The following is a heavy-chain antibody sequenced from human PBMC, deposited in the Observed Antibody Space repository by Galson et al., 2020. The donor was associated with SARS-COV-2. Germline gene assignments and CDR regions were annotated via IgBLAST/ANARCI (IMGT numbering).Heavy chain of an antibody. J-gene: IGHJ5*02. V-gene: IGHV1-24*01. Sequence: ASVKVSCKVSGYTLTELSMHWVRQAPGKGLEWMGGFDPEDGETIYAQKFQGRVTMTEDTSTDTAYMELSSLRSEDTAVYYCATEVYYDLLTGYSNWFDPWGQGTLVIVSS. CDR2: FDPEDGET. D-gene: IGHD3-9*01. CDR1: GYTLTELS. CDR3: ATEVYYDLLTGYSNWFDP.